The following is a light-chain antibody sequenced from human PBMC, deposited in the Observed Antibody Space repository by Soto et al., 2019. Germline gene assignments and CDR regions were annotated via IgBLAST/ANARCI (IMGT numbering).Light chain of an antibody. CDR1: QRISTY. V-gene: IGKV1-33*01. Sequence: DIQMTQSPSSLSASIGDRVTITCRASQRISTYLNWYQQKPGKAPKLLIYDASNLETGVPSRFSGSGSGTHFTFTISSLQPEDTATYYCQQYDILPLTFGPGTKVDIK. CDR3: QQYDILPLT. CDR2: DAS. J-gene: IGKJ3*01.